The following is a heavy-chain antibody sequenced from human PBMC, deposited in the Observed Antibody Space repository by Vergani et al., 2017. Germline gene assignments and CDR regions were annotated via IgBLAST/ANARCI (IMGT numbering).Heavy chain of an antibody. Sequence: QVQLVESGGGVVQPGGSLRLFCGASGFTFSNYGMHWVRQAPGKGLEWVTFIRYDGTKRFYGDSVKGRFTISRDNSQTTVFLQMNSLRADDSAVYYCTKAGQYDSDNFHDSWGQGALVTVAS. J-gene: IGHJ1*01. V-gene: IGHV3-30*02. CDR1: GFTFSNYG. D-gene: IGHD3-22*01. CDR2: IRYDGTKR. CDR3: TKAGQYDSDNFHDS.